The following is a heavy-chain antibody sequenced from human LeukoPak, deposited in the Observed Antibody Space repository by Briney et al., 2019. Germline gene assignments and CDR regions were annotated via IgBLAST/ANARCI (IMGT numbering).Heavy chain of an antibody. Sequence: GGSLRLSCAASGFTFSSYGMHWVRQAPGKGLEWVAVISYDGSNKYYADSVKGRFTISRDNSKNTLYLQMNSLRAEDTALYYCAKDGGGSYYNWFDPWGQGTLVTVSS. CDR2: ISYDGSNK. D-gene: IGHD1-26*01. V-gene: IGHV3-30*18. CDR3: AKDGGGSYYNWFDP. CDR1: GFTFSSYG. J-gene: IGHJ5*02.